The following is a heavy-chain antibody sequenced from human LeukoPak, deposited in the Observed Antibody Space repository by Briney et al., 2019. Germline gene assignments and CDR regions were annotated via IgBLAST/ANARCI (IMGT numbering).Heavy chain of an antibody. CDR2: ISWDGGST. V-gene: IGHV3-43D*03. CDR1: GFTFDDYA. Sequence: PGGSLRLSCAASGFTFDDYAMHWVRQAPGKGLEWVSLISWDGGSTYYADSVKGRFTISRDNSKNSLYLQMNSLRAEDTALYYCAKEKGEMATIGYFDYWGQGTLVTVSS. D-gene: IGHD5-24*01. J-gene: IGHJ4*02. CDR3: AKEKGEMATIGYFDY.